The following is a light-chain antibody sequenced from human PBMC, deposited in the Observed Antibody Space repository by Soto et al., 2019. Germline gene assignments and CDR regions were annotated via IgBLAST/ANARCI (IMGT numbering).Light chain of an antibody. CDR1: QTISTY. J-gene: IGKJ2*01. CDR2: DAS. V-gene: IGKV1-39*01. Sequence: DIQMTQSPSSLSASVGDRVTITCRASQTISTYLNWYQQKPGKGPRLLIYDASSLLSGVPSRFSGSGSGTDFTLTIASLQPEDFSTYYCQQSDSTPYTFGQGTKGEI. CDR3: QQSDSTPYT.